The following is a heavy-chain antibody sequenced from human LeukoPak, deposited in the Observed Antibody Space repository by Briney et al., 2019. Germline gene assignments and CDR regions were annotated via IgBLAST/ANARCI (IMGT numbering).Heavy chain of an antibody. D-gene: IGHD2-21*02. Sequence: GGSMRLSCAASGFTFSSYSMNWVRQAPGKGLEWVSSISSSSSYIYYANSVTGRSTIPRDNAKNSLYLQMNSLRAEDTAVYYCARDYRVVTFDYWGQGTLVTVSS. V-gene: IGHV3-21*01. CDR1: GFTFSSYS. CDR3: ARDYRVVTFDY. J-gene: IGHJ4*02. CDR2: ISSSSSYI.